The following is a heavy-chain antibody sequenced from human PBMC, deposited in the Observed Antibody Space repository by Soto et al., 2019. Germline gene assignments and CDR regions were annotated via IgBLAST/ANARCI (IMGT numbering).Heavy chain of an antibody. Sequence: QVQLVQSGAEVKKPGSSVKVSCKASGGTFSSYAISWVRQAPGQGLEWMGGIIPIFGTANYAQKFQGRVTITADESTSTAYMELSSLRSEDTAVYYCARAGFYCIAARPGVDYYYYYGMDVWGQGTTVTVSS. CDR2: IIPIFGTA. D-gene: IGHD6-6*01. J-gene: IGHJ6*02. CDR3: ARAGFYCIAARPGVDYYYYYGMDV. V-gene: IGHV1-69*01. CDR1: GGTFSSYA.